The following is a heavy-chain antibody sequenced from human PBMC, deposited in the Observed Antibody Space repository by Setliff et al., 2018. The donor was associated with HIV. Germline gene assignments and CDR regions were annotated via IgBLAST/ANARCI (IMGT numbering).Heavy chain of an antibody. V-gene: IGHV4-4*09. D-gene: IGHD6-13*01. Sequence: SETLSLTCTVSDGSISSYYWSWIRQPAGKGLEWIGYIYTSRGTNYNHSLRTRVIISVDTSNQFSLKLSSVTAADAAVYYCARSPSYRSSWEYYFDYWGQGILVTVSS. CDR2: IYTSRGT. CDR1: DGSISSYY. J-gene: IGHJ4*02. CDR3: ARSPSYRSSWEYYFDY.